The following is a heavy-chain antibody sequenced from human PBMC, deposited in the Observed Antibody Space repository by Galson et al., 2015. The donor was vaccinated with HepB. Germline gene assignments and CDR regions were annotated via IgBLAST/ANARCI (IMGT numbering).Heavy chain of an antibody. CDR3: ARDNRRSGWEHFDY. CDR1: GGSISSGGYY. V-gene: IGHV4-31*03. D-gene: IGHD6-19*01. CDR2: IYYSGST. J-gene: IGHJ4*02. Sequence: TLSLTCTVSGGSISSGGYYWSWIRQHPGKGLEWIGYIYYSGSTYYNPSLKSRVTISVDTSKNQFSLKLSSVTAADTAVYHCARDNRRSGWEHFDYWGQGTLVTVSS.